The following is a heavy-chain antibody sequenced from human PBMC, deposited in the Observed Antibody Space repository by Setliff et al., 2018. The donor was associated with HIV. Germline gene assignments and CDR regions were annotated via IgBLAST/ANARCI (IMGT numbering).Heavy chain of an antibody. CDR1: GFSLRTYG. CDR2: ISQDASKD. D-gene: IGHD3-16*02. J-gene: IGHJ2*01. Sequence: QPVGSLRLSCATSGFSLRTYGLHWVRQAPGKGLEWVAVISQDASKDYYADSVKGRFTISKDNSKNTVFLQMNNLRVEDTALYYCAKSSFRFFEDLSDWYFDLWGRGTLVTVSS. V-gene: IGHV3-30*18. CDR3: AKSSFRFFEDLSDWYFDL.